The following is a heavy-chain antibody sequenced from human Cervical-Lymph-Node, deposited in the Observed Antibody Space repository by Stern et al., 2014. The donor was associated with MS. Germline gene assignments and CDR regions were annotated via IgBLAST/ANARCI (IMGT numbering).Heavy chain of an antibody. CDR1: GYTFTSYG. Sequence: QVQLVQSGAEVKKPGASVKVSCKASGYTFTSYGISWVRQAPGQGLEWMGWISAYNGNTNYAQKLQGRVTMTTHTSTSTAYMELRSLRSDDTAVYYCASHELRFLEWLSPFDYWGQGTLVTVSS. J-gene: IGHJ4*02. CDR3: ASHELRFLEWLSPFDY. V-gene: IGHV1-18*01. D-gene: IGHD3-3*01. CDR2: ISAYNGNT.